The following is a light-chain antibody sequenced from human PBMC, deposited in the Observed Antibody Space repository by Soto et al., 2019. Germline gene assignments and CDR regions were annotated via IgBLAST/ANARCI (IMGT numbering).Light chain of an antibody. J-gene: IGLJ2*01. CDR3: AAWDDSLNGVV. CDR1: SSNIGSNT. CDR2: SNN. V-gene: IGLV1-44*01. Sequence: QAVVTQPPSASGTLGQRVTISCSGSSSNIGSNTVNWYQQLPGTAPKLLIYSNNQRPSGVPDRFSGSKSGTSASLAISGLQSEDEADYYCAAWDDSLNGVVFGGGTQLTVL.